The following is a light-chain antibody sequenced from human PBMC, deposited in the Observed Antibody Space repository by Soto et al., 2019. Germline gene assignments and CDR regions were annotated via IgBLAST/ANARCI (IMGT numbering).Light chain of an antibody. CDR3: QQYNTYSRT. V-gene: IGKV1-9*01. Sequence: DIQMTQCPSSLSSSVGDEVTITCRASQGIRSHLAWYQQKPGKAPKLLIYTASTLQSGVPSRFSGSGSGTEFTLTISSLQPDDFATYYCQQYNTYSRTFGQGTKVDI. J-gene: IGKJ1*01. CDR2: TAS. CDR1: QGIRSH.